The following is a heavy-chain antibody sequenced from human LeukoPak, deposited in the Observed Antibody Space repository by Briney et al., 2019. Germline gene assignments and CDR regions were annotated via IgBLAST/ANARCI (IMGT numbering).Heavy chain of an antibody. Sequence: SETLSLTCTVSGDSINTYYWSWIRQPPGKGLEWLGYISYSGTTKYNPSLESRVTITIDTSKNQFSLKLSSVTAADTAVYYCAREGYDSNIYYKADYWGQGTLVTVSS. D-gene: IGHD3-22*01. J-gene: IGHJ4*02. CDR2: ISYSGTT. CDR1: GDSINTYY. V-gene: IGHV4-59*01. CDR3: AREGYDSNIYYKADY.